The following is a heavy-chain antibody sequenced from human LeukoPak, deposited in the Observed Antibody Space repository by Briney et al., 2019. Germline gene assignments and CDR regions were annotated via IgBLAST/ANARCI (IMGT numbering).Heavy chain of an antibody. D-gene: IGHD6-19*01. J-gene: IGHJ4*02. CDR1: GFTFSSYA. V-gene: IGHV3-23*01. CDR2: ISGSGGNT. Sequence: GGSLRLSCAASGFTFSSYAMSWVRQAPGQGLEWVSTISGSGGNTYYADSVKGRFTISGDKSKNTLYLQMNSLRAEDTAVYYCAKRHSSGWWSIDYWGQGTLVTVSS. CDR3: AKRHSSGWWSIDY.